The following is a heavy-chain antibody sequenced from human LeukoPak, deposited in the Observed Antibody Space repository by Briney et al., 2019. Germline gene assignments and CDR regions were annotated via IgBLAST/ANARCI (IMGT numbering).Heavy chain of an antibody. CDR2: IIPIFGTA. CDR1: GGTFGSYA. D-gene: IGHD7-27*01. J-gene: IGHJ4*02. V-gene: IGHV1-69*05. Sequence: ASVKVSCKASGGTFGSYAISWVRQAPGQGLEWMGRIIPIFGTANYAQKFQGRVTITTDESTSTAYMELSSLRSEDTAVYYCARTKLGIGGGYFDYWGQGTLVTVSS. CDR3: ARTKLGIGGGYFDY.